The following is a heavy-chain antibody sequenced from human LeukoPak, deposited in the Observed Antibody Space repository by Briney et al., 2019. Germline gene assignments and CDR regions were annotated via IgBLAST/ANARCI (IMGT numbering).Heavy chain of an antibody. V-gene: IGHV3-9*01. CDR1: GFTFDDYA. CDR2: IGWNSGGI. J-gene: IGHJ4*02. CDR3: VKVTAAGVVDH. D-gene: IGHD6-13*01. Sequence: PGRSLRLSCAVSGFTFDDYAMHWVRQAPGKGLEWGSGIGWNSGGIVYADSVKGRFTSSRDNAKNSLSLQMNSLGTEDTALYDCVKVTAAGVVDHWGERTLVTLSS.